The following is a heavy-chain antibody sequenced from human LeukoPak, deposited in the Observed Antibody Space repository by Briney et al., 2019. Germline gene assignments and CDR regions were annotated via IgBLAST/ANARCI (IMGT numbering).Heavy chain of an antibody. D-gene: IGHD3-9*01. CDR1: GYTFTSYD. Sequence: ASVRVSCKASGYTFTSYDINWVRQATGQGLEWMGWMNPNSGNTGYAQEFQGRVTMTRNTSISTAYMELSSLRSEDTAVYYCALYYDILTGALDYWGQGTLVTVSS. J-gene: IGHJ4*02. V-gene: IGHV1-8*01. CDR3: ALYYDILTGALDY. CDR2: MNPNSGNT.